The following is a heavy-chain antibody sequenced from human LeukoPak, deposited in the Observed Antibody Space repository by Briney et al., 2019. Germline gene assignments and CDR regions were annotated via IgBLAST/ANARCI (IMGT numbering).Heavy chain of an antibody. Sequence: SETLSLTCTVSGGSISSGSYYWSWIRQPAGKGLEWIGRIYTSGSTNYNPSLKSRVTISVDTSKNQFSLKLSSVTAADTAVYYCARSRVSQSSSSWSHNYYYYYMDVWGKGTTVTVSS. CDR3: ARSRVSQSSSSWSHNYYYYYMDV. CDR2: IYTSGST. CDR1: GGSISSGSYY. V-gene: IGHV4-61*02. D-gene: IGHD6-13*01. J-gene: IGHJ6*03.